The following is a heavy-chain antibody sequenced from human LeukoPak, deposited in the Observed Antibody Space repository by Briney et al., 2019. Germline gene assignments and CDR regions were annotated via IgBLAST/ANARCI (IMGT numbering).Heavy chain of an antibody. CDR1: GITLSNYG. CDR2: ISDAGGRT. J-gene: IGHJ4*02. Sequence: GGSLRLSCAVSGITLSNYGMSWVRQAPGKGLEWVAGISDAGGRTNYADSVKGRFTISRDNPKNTLYLQMNSLRAEDTAVYFCAKRGVVIRVILVGFHKEAYYFDSWGQGALVTVSP. D-gene: IGHD3-22*01. V-gene: IGHV3-23*01. CDR3: AKRGVVIRVILVGFHKEAYYFDS.